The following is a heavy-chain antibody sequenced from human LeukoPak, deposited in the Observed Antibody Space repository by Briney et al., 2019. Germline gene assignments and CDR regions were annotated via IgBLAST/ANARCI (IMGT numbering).Heavy chain of an antibody. V-gene: IGHV3-30*09. J-gene: IGHJ4*02. D-gene: IGHD6-19*01. CDR3: AREGAVAVFHF. Sequence: GRSLRLSCAASGFTFSSYAMHWVRQAPGKGLEWVATISYDGTNKNYTDSVKGRFAISRDNSKNTLYLQMNSLRVEDTAVYYCAREGAVAVFHFWGQGTLVTISS. CDR1: GFTFSSYA. CDR2: ISYDGTNK.